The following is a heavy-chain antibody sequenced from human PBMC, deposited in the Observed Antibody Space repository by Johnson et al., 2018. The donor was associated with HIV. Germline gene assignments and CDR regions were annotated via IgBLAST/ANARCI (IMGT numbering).Heavy chain of an antibody. CDR3: SKDIATIHYYDSVGYYLTGDAFDV. J-gene: IGHJ3*01. D-gene: IGHD3-22*01. CDR2: VTGTGGDT. CDR1: GFTFSSYG. Sequence: VQLVESGGGLVQPGGSLRLSCAASGFTFSSYGMSWVRQAPGKGLEWVSGVTGTGGDTYYAESVKGRFTISRDNSKKSLYLQMDRRGSEDPAFYYCSKDIATIHYYDSVGYYLTGDAFDVWGQGTMVTVSS. V-gene: IGHV3-23*04.